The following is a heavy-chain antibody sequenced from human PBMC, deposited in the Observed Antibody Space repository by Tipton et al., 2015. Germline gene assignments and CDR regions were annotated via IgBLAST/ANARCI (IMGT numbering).Heavy chain of an antibody. V-gene: IGHV1-18*01. CDR3: ARDRKAVAGTGGLNVDY. Sequence: QVQLVQSGAEVKKPGSSVNVSCKASGGTFSSYAINWLRQAPGQGLEWMGWISAYHGNTNYAQKLQGRVTMTTDTSTSTAYMELRSLRSDDTAVYSCARDRKAVAGTGGLNVDYWGQGTLVTVSS. CDR1: GGTFSSYA. J-gene: IGHJ4*02. CDR2: ISAYHGNT. D-gene: IGHD6-19*01.